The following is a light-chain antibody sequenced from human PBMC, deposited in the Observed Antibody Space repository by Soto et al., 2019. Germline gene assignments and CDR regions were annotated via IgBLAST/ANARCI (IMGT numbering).Light chain of an antibody. V-gene: IGKV3-20*01. CDR2: GAS. Sequence: ENVLTHSPGTLYLSPGERATLSCRASQTVSSYLTWYQQRPGQAPRLLIYGASKRATGIPDRFSGSGSGTDFTLTISRLEPEDFALYYCQQYGTSPITFGQGTRLEIK. J-gene: IGKJ5*01. CDR3: QQYGTSPIT. CDR1: QTVSSY.